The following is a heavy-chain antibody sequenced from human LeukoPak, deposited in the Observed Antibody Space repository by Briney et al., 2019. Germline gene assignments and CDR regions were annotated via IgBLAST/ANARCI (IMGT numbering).Heavy chain of an antibody. V-gene: IGHV3-21*01. D-gene: IGHD3-22*01. CDR1: GFTFSSYS. CDR2: ISSSSGYI. J-gene: IGHJ4*02. CDR3: ARDFYDTSGYYYDY. Sequence: PGGSLRLSCAASGFTFSSYSMNWVRQAPGKGLEWVSSISSSSGYIYYADSVKGRFTTSRDNAKNSLYPQMNSLRAEDTAVYYCARDFYDTSGYYYDYWGQGTLVTVSS.